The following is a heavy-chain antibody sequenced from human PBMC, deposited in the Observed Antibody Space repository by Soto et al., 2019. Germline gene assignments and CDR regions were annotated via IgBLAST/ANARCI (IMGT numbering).Heavy chain of an antibody. D-gene: IGHD4-17*01. Sequence: PGGSLRLSCAASGFIFNDYYMSWIRQAPGKGLEWLSNISGSSGSKKYADAGKGRFTISRDNAKKSLYLEMHSLRAEDKAVYYCARYAAEVTTFFDNWGQGPMVTVSS. V-gene: IGHV3-11*06. CDR2: ISGSSGSK. CDR3: ARYAAEVTTFFDN. CDR1: GFIFNDYY. J-gene: IGHJ4*02.